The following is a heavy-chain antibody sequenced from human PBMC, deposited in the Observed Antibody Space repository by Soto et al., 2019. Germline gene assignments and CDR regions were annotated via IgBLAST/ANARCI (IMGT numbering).Heavy chain of an antibody. CDR2: ISSSSYI. CDR3: ARVGSSSGFYFDY. J-gene: IGHJ4*02. CDR1: GFTFSSYS. Sequence: GSLRLSCAASGFTFSSYSMNWVRQAPGKGLEWVSSISSSSYIYYADSVKGRFTISRDNAKNSLYLQMNSLRAEDTAVYCCARVGSSSGFYFDYWGQGTLVTVSS. D-gene: IGHD6-6*01. V-gene: IGHV3-21*01.